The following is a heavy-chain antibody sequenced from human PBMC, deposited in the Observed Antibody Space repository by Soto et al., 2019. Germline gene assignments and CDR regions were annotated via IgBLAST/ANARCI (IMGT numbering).Heavy chain of an antibody. CDR1: GGCFSIYY. D-gene: IGHD3-16*02. CDR3: ARTPYDYIWGSYRPIYYFDY. Sequence: PSGTLSLTCAVYGGCFSIYYWSWIRQPPGKGLEWIGEINHSGSTNYNPSLKSRVTISVDTSKNQFSLKLSSVTAADTAVYYCARTPYDYIWGSYRPIYYFDYWGQGTLVTVSS. V-gene: IGHV4-34*01. CDR2: INHSGST. J-gene: IGHJ4*02.